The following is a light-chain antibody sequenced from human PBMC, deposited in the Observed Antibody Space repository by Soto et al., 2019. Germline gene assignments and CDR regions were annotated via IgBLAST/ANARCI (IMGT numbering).Light chain of an antibody. CDR3: QSYDSSLSGSV. Sequence: QSVLTQPPSVSGAPGQRVTISCTRSSSNIGAGYDVHWYQQLPGTAPKLLIYGNSNRPSGVPDRFSGSKSGTSASLAITGLHAEYEADYYCQSYDSSLSGSVFGGATKLTVL. CDR2: GNS. J-gene: IGLJ2*01. CDR1: SSNIGAGYD. V-gene: IGLV1-40*01.